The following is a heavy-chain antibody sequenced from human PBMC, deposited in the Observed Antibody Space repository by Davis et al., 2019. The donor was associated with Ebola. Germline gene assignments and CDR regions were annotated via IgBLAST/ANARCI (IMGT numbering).Heavy chain of an antibody. CDR3: ARGRGHYDFWSGYYLSYYYGMDV. D-gene: IGHD3-3*01. J-gene: IGHJ6*02. CDR2: ISAYNGNT. CDR1: GYTFTSYG. V-gene: IGHV1-18*01. Sequence: ASVKVSCKASGYTFTSYGISWVRQAPGQGLEWMGWISAYNGNTNYAQKLQGRVTMTTDTSTSTAYMELSSLRSEDTAVYYCARGRGHYDFWSGYYLSYYYGMDVWGQGTTVTVSS.